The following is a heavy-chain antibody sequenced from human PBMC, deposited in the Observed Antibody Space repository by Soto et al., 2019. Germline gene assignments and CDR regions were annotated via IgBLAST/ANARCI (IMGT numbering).Heavy chain of an antibody. CDR1: GFTFGIYW. J-gene: IGHJ4*02. CDR3: ARDPLSLIEYYFDY. V-gene: IGHV3-7*01. CDR2: IKWDASEK. Sequence: GGSLRLSCAASGFTFGIYWMSWVRQAPGKGLEWLATIKWDASEKKYVDSVKGRFTMSRDNAKNTLSLQMNTLRAEDTAVYYCARDPLSLIEYYFDYWGQGTLVTVSS. D-gene: IGHD3-22*01.